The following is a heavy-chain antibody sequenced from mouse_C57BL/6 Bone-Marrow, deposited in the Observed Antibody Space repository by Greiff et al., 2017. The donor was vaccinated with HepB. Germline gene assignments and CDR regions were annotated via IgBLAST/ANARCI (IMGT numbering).Heavy chain of an antibody. CDR1: GYTFTSYW. CDR2: IHPNSGST. Sequence: VQLKQPGAELVKPGASVKLSCKASGYTFTSYWMHWVKQRPGQGLEWIGMIHPNSGSTNYNEKFKSKATLTVDKSSSTAYMQLSSLTSEDSAVYYCARLGRYYFDYWGQGTTLTVSS. J-gene: IGHJ2*01. CDR3: ARLGRYYFDY. V-gene: IGHV1-64*01.